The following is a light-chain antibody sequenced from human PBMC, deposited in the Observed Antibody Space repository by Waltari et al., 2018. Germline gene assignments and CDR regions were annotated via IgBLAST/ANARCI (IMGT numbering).Light chain of an antibody. CDR2: GDN. J-gene: IGLJ3*02. Sequence: QSVLTQPPSMSGAPGQRVTISCTGSSSNIGAGYDVHWYQQVLGKAPRPLIFGDNNLPSGVPDRFSGSKSVTSASQAITELQTEGEAVYSCQSYDRILSGGVCGGGTKLTV. CDR3: QSYDRILSGGV. V-gene: IGLV1-40*01. CDR1: SSNIGAGYD.